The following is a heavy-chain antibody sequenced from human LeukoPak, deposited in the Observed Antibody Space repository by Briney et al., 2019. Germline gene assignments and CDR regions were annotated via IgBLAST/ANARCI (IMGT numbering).Heavy chain of an antibody. D-gene: IGHD6-13*01. CDR1: GFIFSDHY. Sequence: GGSLRLSCAASGFIFSDHYMIWIRQAPGKGLEWVAYITNSGTSKYYADSVKGRFTISRDNAENSLYLQLTSLRVEDSAVYYCAREYSGLDHWGQGTLVTVSS. J-gene: IGHJ4*02. V-gene: IGHV3-11*01. CDR2: ITNSGTSK. CDR3: AREYSGLDH.